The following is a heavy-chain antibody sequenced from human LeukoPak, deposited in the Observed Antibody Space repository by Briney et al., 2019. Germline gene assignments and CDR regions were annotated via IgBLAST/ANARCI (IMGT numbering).Heavy chain of an antibody. CDR2: INSDGSST. CDR1: GFTFSSYW. V-gene: IGHV3-74*01. CDR3: ARDLDCSSTSSYVPNFGYWFDP. J-gene: IGHJ5*02. D-gene: IGHD2-2*01. Sequence: GGSLRLSCAASGFTFSSYWMHWVRQAPGKGLVWVSRINSDGSSTSYADSVKGRFTISRDNAKNTLYLQMNSLRAEDTAVYYCARDLDCSSTSSYVPNFGYWFDPWGQGTLVTVSS.